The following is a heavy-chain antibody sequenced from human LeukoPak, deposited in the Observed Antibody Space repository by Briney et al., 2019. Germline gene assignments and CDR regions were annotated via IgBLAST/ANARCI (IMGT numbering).Heavy chain of an antibody. V-gene: IGHV4-61*02. Sequence: SETLSLTCTVSGGSISSGSYYWSWIRQPAGKGLEWIGRIYTSGSTNYNPSLKSRVTISVDTSKNQFSLKLSSVTAADTAVYYCAREGATLTTPAHNWGQGTLLTVSS. CDR1: GGSISSGSYY. D-gene: IGHD4-17*01. CDR2: IYTSGST. CDR3: AREGATLTTPAHN. J-gene: IGHJ4*02.